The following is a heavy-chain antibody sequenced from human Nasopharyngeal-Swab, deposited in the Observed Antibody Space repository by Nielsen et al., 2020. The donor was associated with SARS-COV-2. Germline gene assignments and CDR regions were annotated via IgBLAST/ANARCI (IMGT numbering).Heavy chain of an antibody. V-gene: IGHV1-3*01. CDR1: GYTFTSYA. CDR3: ARGGYCSSTSCASYYYYMDV. Sequence: ASVKVSCKASGYTFTSYAMHWVRQAPGQRLEWMGWINAGNGNTKYSQKFQGRVTITRDTSASTAYMELSSLRSEDTAVYYCARGGYCSSTSCASYYYYMDVWGKGTTVTVSS. CDR2: INAGNGNT. J-gene: IGHJ6*03. D-gene: IGHD2-2*01.